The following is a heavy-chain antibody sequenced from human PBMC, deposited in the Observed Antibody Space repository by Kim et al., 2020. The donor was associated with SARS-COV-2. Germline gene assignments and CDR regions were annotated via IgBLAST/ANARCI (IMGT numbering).Heavy chain of an antibody. J-gene: IGHJ6*02. CDR1: GFTFSSYG. V-gene: IGHV3-33*06. D-gene: IGHD3-9*01. CDR2: IWYDGSNK. CDR3: AKVDDIGGSPYYYYGMDV. Sequence: GGSLRLSCAASGFTFSSYGMHWVRQAPGKGLEWVAVIWYDGSNKYYADSVKGRFTISRDNSKNTLYLQMNSLRAEDTAVYYCAKVDDIGGSPYYYYGMDVWGQGTTVTVSS.